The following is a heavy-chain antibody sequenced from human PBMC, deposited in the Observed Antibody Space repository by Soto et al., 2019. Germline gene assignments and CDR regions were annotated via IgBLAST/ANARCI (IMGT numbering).Heavy chain of an antibody. Sequence: PSETLSLTCSVSGDSISNLDYFWAWIRQPPGQALEYIGYIYKSATTYYNPSFESRVAISVDTSKSQFPLNVTSATAADTAVYFCARGRYCLTGRCFPNWFDSWGQGALVTVSS. D-gene: IGHD7-27*01. CDR1: GDSISNLDYF. CDR2: IYKSATT. CDR3: ARGRYCLTGRCFPNWFDS. V-gene: IGHV4-30-4*01. J-gene: IGHJ5*01.